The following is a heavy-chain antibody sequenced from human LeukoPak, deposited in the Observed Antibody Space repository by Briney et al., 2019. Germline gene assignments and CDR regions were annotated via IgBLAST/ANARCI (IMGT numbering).Heavy chain of an antibody. D-gene: IGHD2-15*01. J-gene: IGHJ4*02. CDR2: INHRGSS. CDR3: ARGSSFDGYCSAGACDAGYYDS. CDR1: GESFSAYF. Sequence: SETLSLTCAVCGESFSAYFWNWIRQAPGKPLEYIGEINHRGSSHYNPSLKTRVTLSVDTSKKQFSLKLTSVTAADTAVYFCARGSSFDGYCSAGACDAGYYDSWGQGTPVTVSS. V-gene: IGHV4-34*01.